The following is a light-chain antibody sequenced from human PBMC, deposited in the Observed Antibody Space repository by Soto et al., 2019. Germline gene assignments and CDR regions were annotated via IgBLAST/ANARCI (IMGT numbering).Light chain of an antibody. CDR2: GAS. V-gene: IGKV3-20*01. CDR3: QQYGSSPLVT. CDR1: QSVSSSY. J-gene: IGKJ2*01. Sequence: EIVFTQSPGTLSLSPGERATLCCRASQSVSSSYLAWYQQKPGQAPRLLIYGASSRATGIPDRFSGSGSGTDFTLTISRLEPEDFAVYYCQQYGSSPLVTFGQGTKLEFK.